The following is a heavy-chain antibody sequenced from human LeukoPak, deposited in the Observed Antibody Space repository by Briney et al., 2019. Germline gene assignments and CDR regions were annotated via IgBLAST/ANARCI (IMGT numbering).Heavy chain of an antibody. J-gene: IGHJ4*02. CDR1: DYSISSGDY. D-gene: IGHD3-22*01. CDR2: VYHRGST. CDR3: ARNDSSGYFDY. V-gene: IGHV4-38-2*01. Sequence: KPSETLSLTCAVSDYSISSGDYWGWIRQPPGKGLEWIGSVYHRGSTHYSPSLKSRVTISVDTSKNQFSLKLSSVTAADTAVYYCARNDSSGYFDYWGRGTLVTVSS.